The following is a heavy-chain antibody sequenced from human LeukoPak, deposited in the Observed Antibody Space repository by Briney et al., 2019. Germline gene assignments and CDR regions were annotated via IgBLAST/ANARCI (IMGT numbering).Heavy chain of an antibody. J-gene: IGHJ6*03. D-gene: IGHD4-17*01. Sequence: SETLSLTRTVSGGSISSSSYYWGWIRQPPGKGLEWIGSIYYSGSTYYNPSLKSRVTISVDTSKNQFSLKLSSVTAADTAVYYCARDGVPYYYYYMDVWGKGTTVTISS. CDR3: ARDGVPYYYYYMDV. CDR1: GGSISSSSYY. CDR2: IYYSGST. V-gene: IGHV4-39*01.